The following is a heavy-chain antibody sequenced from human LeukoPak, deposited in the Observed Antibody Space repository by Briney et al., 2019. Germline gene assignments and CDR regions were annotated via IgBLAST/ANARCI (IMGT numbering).Heavy chain of an antibody. J-gene: IGHJ4*02. CDR3: ARHSGGSGSYYNDGFDY. D-gene: IGHD3-10*01. CDR2: IYYSGST. CDR1: GGXISSYY. Sequence: PSETLSLTCTVSGGXISSYYCSWIRQPPGKGLEWIGYIYYSGSTNYNPSLKSRVTISVDTSKNQFSLKLSSVTAADTAVYYCARHSGGSGSYYNDGFDYWGQGTLVTVSS. V-gene: IGHV4-59*08.